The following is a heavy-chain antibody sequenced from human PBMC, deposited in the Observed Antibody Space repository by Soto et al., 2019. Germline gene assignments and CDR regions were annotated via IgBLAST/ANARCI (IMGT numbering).Heavy chain of an antibody. V-gene: IGHV4-59*01. CDR3: ARKAAAGYNWFDP. CDR1: GGSISSYY. Sequence: SETLSLTCIVSGGSISSYYWSWIRQPPGKGLEWIGYIYYSGGTNYNPSLKSRVTISVDTSKNQFSLKLSSVTAADTAVYYCARKAAAGYNWFDPWGQGTLVTVSS. D-gene: IGHD6-13*01. J-gene: IGHJ5*02. CDR2: IYYSGGT.